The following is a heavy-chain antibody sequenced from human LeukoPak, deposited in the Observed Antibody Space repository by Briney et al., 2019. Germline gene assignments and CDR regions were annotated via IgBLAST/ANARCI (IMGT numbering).Heavy chain of an antibody. CDR1: RVTFSIFC. V-gene: IGHV3-23*01. Sequence: GGTLRLSCAASRVTFSIFCMRWVRQAPGEGREWGSGISSSGGNTYYACSVKGRFTISRENSRNPLYLKMNSLRPEDTAVYSCARPLLWFGELSGGFDYWGQGALVTVSS. D-gene: IGHD3-10*01. J-gene: IGHJ4*02. CDR2: ISSSGGNT. CDR3: ARPLLWFGELSGGFDY.